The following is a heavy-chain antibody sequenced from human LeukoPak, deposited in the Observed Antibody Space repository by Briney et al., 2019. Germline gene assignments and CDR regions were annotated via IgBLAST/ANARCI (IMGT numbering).Heavy chain of an antibody. V-gene: IGHV3-74*01. D-gene: IGHD3-16*02. CDR2: INPDGSST. J-gene: IGHJ4*02. CDR3: ARGVGGDYRYTVDY. Sequence: GGSLRLSCAASGFTLNSYWMHWVRQAPGKGLVWVSRINPDGSSTTYADSVKGRFTISKDNAENTLYLQMHSLRAEDTAVYYCARGVGGDYRYTVDYWGQGTLVTASS. CDR1: GFTLNSYW.